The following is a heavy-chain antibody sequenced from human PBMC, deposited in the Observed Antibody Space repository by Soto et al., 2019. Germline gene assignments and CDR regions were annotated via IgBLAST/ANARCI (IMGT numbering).Heavy chain of an antibody. D-gene: IGHD1-1*01. Sequence: DTLSLTCTVSGDSISTYYWSWIRQPPGKGLQWIGYIFYSGGTAYNPSLKSRVTISLDMSKKQISLKLSSVTTADTATYFCARLQLVQKVIDYWGQGTLVTVSS. CDR1: GDSISTYY. CDR2: IFYSGGT. J-gene: IGHJ4*02. V-gene: IGHV4-59*01. CDR3: ARLQLVQKVIDY.